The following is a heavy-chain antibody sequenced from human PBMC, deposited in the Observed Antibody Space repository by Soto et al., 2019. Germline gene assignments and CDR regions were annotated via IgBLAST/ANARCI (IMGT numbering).Heavy chain of an antibody. J-gene: IGHJ3*02. CDR1: GFTFSSYA. CDR3: ARGPYTSGFDAFDI. CDR2: ISGSGGST. V-gene: IGHV3-23*01. Sequence: GGSLRLSCAASGFTFSSYAMSWVRQAPGKGLEWVSAISGSGGSTYYADSVKGRFTISRDNAKNTVYLQMNSLRAEDTAIYYCARGPYTSGFDAFDIWGQGTMVTVSS. D-gene: IGHD6-19*01.